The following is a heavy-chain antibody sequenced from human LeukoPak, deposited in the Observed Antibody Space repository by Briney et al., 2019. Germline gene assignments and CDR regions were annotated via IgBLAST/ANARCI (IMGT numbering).Heavy chain of an antibody. Sequence: GGSLRLSCAASGFTFSSYAMHWVRQAPGKGLEYVSAISSNGGSTYYANSVKGRFTISRDNAKNSLYLQMNSLRDEDTAVYYCARDLWLGYYYYGMDVWGQGTTVTVSS. CDR1: GFTFSSYA. D-gene: IGHD3-10*01. CDR2: ISSNGGST. J-gene: IGHJ6*02. CDR3: ARDLWLGYYYYGMDV. V-gene: IGHV3-64*01.